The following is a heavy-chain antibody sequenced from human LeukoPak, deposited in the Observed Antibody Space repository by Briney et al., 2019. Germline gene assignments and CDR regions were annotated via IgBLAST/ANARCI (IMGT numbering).Heavy chain of an antibody. CDR3: ARVGYCSSTSCYASDY. Sequence: SETLSPTCAVYGGSFSGYYWSWIRQPPGKGLEWIGEINHSGSTNYNPSLKSRVTISVDTSKNQFSLKLSSVTAADTAVYYCARVGYCSSTSCYASDYWGQGTLVTVSS. J-gene: IGHJ4*02. V-gene: IGHV4-34*01. CDR1: GGSFSGYY. CDR2: INHSGST. D-gene: IGHD2-2*01.